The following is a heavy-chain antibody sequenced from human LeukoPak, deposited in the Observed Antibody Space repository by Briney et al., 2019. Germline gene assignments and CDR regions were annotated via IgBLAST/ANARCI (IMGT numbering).Heavy chain of an antibody. Sequence: SETLSLTCIVSGDSIRSYYWNWIRQAPGKALEWIGHIHNNGDSAYNFSLKSRVTISMDTSKNQFSLKLSSVTAADTAVYYCARGVGATNYFDYWGQGTLVTVSS. CDR1: GDSIRSYY. V-gene: IGHV4-59*08. D-gene: IGHD1-26*01. CDR2: IHNNGDS. CDR3: ARGVGATNYFDY. J-gene: IGHJ4*02.